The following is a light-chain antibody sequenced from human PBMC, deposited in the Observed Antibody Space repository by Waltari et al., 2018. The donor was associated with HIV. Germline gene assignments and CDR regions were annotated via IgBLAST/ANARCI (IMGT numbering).Light chain of an antibody. CDR1: QFINNW. J-gene: IGKJ3*01. V-gene: IGKV1-5*03. CDR3: QQYHSYSS. Sequence: DIQITQSPSTLSASVGDRVTISCRPSQFINNWLAWYQQKPGQAPKLLIYKASTLESGVPSRFSGGGSGTDFTLTISSLQPDYFATYFCQQYHSYSSFGPGTIVDMK. CDR2: KAS.